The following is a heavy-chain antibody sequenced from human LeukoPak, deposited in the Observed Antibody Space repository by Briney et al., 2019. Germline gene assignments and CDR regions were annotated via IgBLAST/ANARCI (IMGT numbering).Heavy chain of an antibody. V-gene: IGHV3-23*01. J-gene: IGHJ4*02. CDR3: ATPERVTGDPSNGDY. CDR1: GFTFSSYA. Sequence: AGGSLRLSCAASGFTFSSYAMSWVRQAPGKGLEWVSAISGSGGSTYYADSVKGRFTISRDNSENTLYLQMNSLRAEDTAVYHCATPERVTGDPSNGDYWGQGTLVTVSS. CDR2: ISGSGGST. D-gene: IGHD7-27*01.